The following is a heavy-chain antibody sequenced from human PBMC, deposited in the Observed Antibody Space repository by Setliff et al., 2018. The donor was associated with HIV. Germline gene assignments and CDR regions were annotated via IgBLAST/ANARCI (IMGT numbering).Heavy chain of an antibody. V-gene: IGHV3-73*01. J-gene: IGHJ4*02. CDR1: GFSFSGFV. CDR3: AADTRFGDTTFDY. CDR2: IRTKANNYAT. Sequence: PGGSLRLSCAASGFSFSGFVIHWVRQTSGKRLEWVGHIRTKANNYATDYLPSLRGSFTISRDDSNSTAYLQMDSLKPGDTAVYYCAADTRFGDTTFDYWGQGALVTVSS. D-gene: IGHD4-17*01.